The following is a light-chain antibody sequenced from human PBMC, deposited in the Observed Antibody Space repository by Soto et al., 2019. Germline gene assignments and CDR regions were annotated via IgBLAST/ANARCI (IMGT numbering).Light chain of an antibody. CDR1: ENVRTF. CDR2: GAS. V-gene: IGKV3-11*01. J-gene: IGKJ1*01. CDR3: QQHSNWPPWT. Sequence: EVVLTQSPGTRSLSPWEIATLCFMASENVRTFVDWYQQKPGQAPRLLIYGASNRATGIPARFSGSGSGTDFTLTISDLEPEDFAVYYCQQHSNWPPWTFGQGTKVDIK.